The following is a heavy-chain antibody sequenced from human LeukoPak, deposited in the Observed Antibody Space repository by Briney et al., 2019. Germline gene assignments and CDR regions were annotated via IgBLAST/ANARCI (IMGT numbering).Heavy chain of an antibody. CDR1: GYTFTSYY. Sequence: GASVTVSCKASGYTFTSYYMHWVRQAPGQGLEWMGLINPSGGSTSYAQKFQGRVTMTRDMSTSTVYMELSSLRSEDTAVYYCARRADIVVVPAARDLDWYFDLWGRGTLVTVSS. CDR2: INPSGGST. D-gene: IGHD2-2*01. V-gene: IGHV1-46*01. CDR3: ARRADIVVVPAARDLDWYFDL. J-gene: IGHJ2*01.